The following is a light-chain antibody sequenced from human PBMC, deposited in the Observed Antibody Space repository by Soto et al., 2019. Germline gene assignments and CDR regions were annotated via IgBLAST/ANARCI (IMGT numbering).Light chain of an antibody. CDR1: SSSIASNF. CDR3: QSYDSVI. J-gene: IGLJ2*01. V-gene: IGLV6-57*01. Sequence: NFMLTQPHSVSESPGKTVTISWTRSSSSIASNFVQWYQQRPGSSPTTVIYEDNQRPSGVPDRFSGSIDSSSNSASLTISGLRTEDEAEYYCQSYDSVIFGGGTKLTVL. CDR2: EDN.